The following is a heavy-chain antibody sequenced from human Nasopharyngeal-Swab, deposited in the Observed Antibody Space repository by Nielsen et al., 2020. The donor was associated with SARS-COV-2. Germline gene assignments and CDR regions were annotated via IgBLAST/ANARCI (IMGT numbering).Heavy chain of an antibody. CDR3: ASNKVGGYGSGSYYNYYYYYYMDV. J-gene: IGHJ6*03. CDR2: IIPIFGTA. V-gene: IGHV1-69*01. D-gene: IGHD3-10*01. Sequence: WVRQAPGQGLEWMGGIIPIFGTANYAQKFQGRVTITADESTSTAYMELSSLRSEDTAVYYCASNKVGGYGSGSYYNYYYYYYMDVWGKGTTVTVSS.